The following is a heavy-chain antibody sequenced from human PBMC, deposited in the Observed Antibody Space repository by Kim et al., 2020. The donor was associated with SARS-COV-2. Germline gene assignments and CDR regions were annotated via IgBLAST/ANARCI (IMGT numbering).Heavy chain of an antibody. D-gene: IGHD2-15*01. CDR2: IRRKADGGTT. Sequence: GGSLRLSCTASGFTFGDCAMSWVRQAPGQGLEWVGFIRRKADGGTTEYAASVKGRFSISRDDSKSIAYLQMNSLKAEDTAVYYCTSSPCSGRTCYPTYWGQGTLVTVSS. CDR1: GFTFGDCA. CDR3: TSSPCSGRTCYPTY. V-gene: IGHV3-49*04. J-gene: IGHJ4*02.